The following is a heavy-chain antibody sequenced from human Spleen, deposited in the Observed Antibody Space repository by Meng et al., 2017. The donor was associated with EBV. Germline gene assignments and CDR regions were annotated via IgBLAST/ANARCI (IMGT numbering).Heavy chain of an antibody. D-gene: IGHD3-16*01. CDR1: GFTFRNYG. V-gene: IGHV3-23*01. J-gene: IGHJ4*02. CDR3: ANQLWDGGE. Sequence: QLLEFGGGLVQPGGYLRLSCTASGFTFRNYGMTWVRQAPGKGLEWVSSINTSGGNTHYADSVEGRFTISRDNSKNTLYLQMNSLRAEDTAVYYCANQLWDGGEWGQGTLVTVSS. CDR2: INTSGGNT.